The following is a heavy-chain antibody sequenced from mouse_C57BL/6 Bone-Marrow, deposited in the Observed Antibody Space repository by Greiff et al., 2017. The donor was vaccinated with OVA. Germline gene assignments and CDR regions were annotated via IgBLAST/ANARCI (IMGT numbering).Heavy chain of an antibody. Sequence: QVQPQQSGAELARPGASVKLSCKASGYTFTSYGISWVKQRTGQGLEWIGEIYPRSGNTYYNEKFKGKATLTADKSSSTAYMELRSLTSEDSAVYFCAREGSITTVVDPFAYWGQGTLVTVSA. CDR3: AREGSITTVVDPFAY. D-gene: IGHD1-1*01. CDR1: GYTFTSYG. CDR2: IYPRSGNT. V-gene: IGHV1-81*01. J-gene: IGHJ3*01.